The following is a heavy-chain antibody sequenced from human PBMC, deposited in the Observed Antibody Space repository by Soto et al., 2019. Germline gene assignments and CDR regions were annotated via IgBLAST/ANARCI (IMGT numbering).Heavy chain of an antibody. CDR3: AKQGIEVAGTDYFDY. Sequence: QVQLVESGGGVVQPGKSLRLSCAAAGFIFRSYGVHWVRQAPGKGLEWVAVNSHDGSNAYYADAVNGRFTISRDNAKNTVYLQMNSLRAEDTAVYYCAKQGIEVAGTDYFDYWGQGALVTVAS. CDR2: NSHDGSNA. J-gene: IGHJ4*02. D-gene: IGHD6-19*01. V-gene: IGHV3-30*18. CDR1: GFIFRSYG.